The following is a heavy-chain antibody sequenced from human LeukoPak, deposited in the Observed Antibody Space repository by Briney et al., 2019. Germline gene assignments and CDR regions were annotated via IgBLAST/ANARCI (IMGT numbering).Heavy chain of an antibody. CDR3: AMTSIDERPFNIVAFPNGYYYYGMDV. D-gene: IGHD5-12*01. J-gene: IGHJ6*02. CDR2: IYYSGIT. Sequence: PSETLSLTCTVSGGSISSSYWSWIRQPPGKGLEWIGYIYYSGITNYNPSLKSRVTISLDTSKNQFSLKLSSVTAADTAVYYCAMTSIDERPFNIVAFPNGYYYYGMDVWGQGTTVTVSS. V-gene: IGHV4-59*01. CDR1: GGSISSSY.